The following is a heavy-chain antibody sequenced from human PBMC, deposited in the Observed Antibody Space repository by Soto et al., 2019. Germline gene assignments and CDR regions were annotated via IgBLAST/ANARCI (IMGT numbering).Heavy chain of an antibody. Sequence: GGSLRLSCAASGFTFSSYAMHWVRQAPGKGLEWVAVISYDGSNKYYADSVKGRCTISRDNSKNTLYLQMNSLSAEDTAVYYCARDYDSSGYYRFYYYYYGMDVWGQGTTVTVSS. CDR3: ARDYDSSGYYRFYYYYYGMDV. J-gene: IGHJ6*02. CDR1: GFTFSSYA. D-gene: IGHD3-22*01. V-gene: IGHV3-30-3*01. CDR2: ISYDGSNK.